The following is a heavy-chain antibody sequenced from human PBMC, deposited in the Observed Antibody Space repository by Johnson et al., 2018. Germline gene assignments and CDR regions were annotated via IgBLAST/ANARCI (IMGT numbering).Heavy chain of an antibody. Sequence: QVQLVESGGGLVKPEGSLRLSCSASGFAFNDYYMGWIRQTPGKWREWISYISKRGNVLHYADSVKGRFTVSWDNAKNSLFLQMNNLRTDDTALYYCARDKNDGFDVWGQGTFVTVSS. V-gene: IGHV3-11*01. CDR2: ISKRGNVL. CDR3: ARDKNDGFDV. CDR1: GFAFNDYY. J-gene: IGHJ3*01.